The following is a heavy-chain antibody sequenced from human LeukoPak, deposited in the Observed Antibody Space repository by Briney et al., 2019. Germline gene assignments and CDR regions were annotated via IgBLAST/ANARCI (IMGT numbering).Heavy chain of an antibody. CDR3: AKDLRGYGDYTCTFDI. CDR1: GYTFSYYG. J-gene: IGHJ3*02. Sequence: GGSLRLSCAASGYTFSYYGMHWVRQAPGKGLEWVAIISNDGSNKNYADSVKGRFTISRDNSKNTLFLQMNSLRAEDTAVYYCAKDLRGYGDYTCTFDIWGQGTTVTISS. V-gene: IGHV3-30*18. D-gene: IGHD4-17*01. CDR2: ISNDGSNK.